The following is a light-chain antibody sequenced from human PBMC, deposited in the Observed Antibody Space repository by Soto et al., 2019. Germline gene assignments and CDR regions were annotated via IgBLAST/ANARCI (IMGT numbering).Light chain of an antibody. CDR3: QQYNNWPPWT. CDR2: GAS. Sequence: EIVLTQSPGTLSLSPGERATLSCRASQSVSSNLAWYQQKPGQAPRLLIYGASTRATGIPARFSGSGSGTEFTLTISSLQSEDFVVYYCQQYNNWPPWTFGQGTKVEIK. J-gene: IGKJ1*01. CDR1: QSVSSN. V-gene: IGKV3-15*01.